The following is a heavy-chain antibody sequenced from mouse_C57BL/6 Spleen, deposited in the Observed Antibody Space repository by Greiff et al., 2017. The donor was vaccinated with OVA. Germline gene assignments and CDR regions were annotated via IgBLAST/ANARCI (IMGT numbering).Heavy chain of an antibody. CDR1: GYTFTSYG. J-gene: IGHJ1*03. Sequence: VKLQESGAELARPGASVKLSCKASGYTFTSYGISWVKQRTGQGLEWIGEIYPRSGNTYYNEKFKGKATLTADKSSSTAYMELRSLTSEDSAVYFCARSPFYYDYGGYFDVWGTGTTVTVSS. CDR2: IYPRSGNT. V-gene: IGHV1-81*01. CDR3: ARSPFYYDYGGYFDV. D-gene: IGHD2-4*01.